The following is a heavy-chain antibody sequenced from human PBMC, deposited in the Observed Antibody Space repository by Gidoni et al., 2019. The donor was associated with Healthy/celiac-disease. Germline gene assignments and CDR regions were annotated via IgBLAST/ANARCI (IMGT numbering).Heavy chain of an antibody. Sequence: QVQLVESGGGVVQPGRSLRLPCAASGFTFSSYGMHWVRQAPGKGLEWVAVISYDGSNKYYADSVKGRFTISRDNSKNTLYLQMNSLRAEDTAVYYCAKDLSGRNNYWGQGTLVTVSS. J-gene: IGHJ4*02. CDR3: AKDLSGRNNY. CDR2: ISYDGSNK. D-gene: IGHD5-12*01. V-gene: IGHV3-30*18. CDR1: GFTFSSYG.